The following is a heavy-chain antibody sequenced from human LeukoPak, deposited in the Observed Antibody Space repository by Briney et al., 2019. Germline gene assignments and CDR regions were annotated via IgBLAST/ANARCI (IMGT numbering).Heavy chain of an antibody. CDR3: AKGLVGGASFDY. V-gene: IGHV3-30*18. Sequence: GGSLRLSCAASGFTFSSYGMHWVRQAPGKGLEWVAVISYDGSNKYYADSVKGRFTISRDNSKNTLYLQMNSLRAEDTAVYYCAKGLVGGASFDYWGQGTLVTVSS. CDR1: GFTFSSYG. D-gene: IGHD1-26*01. J-gene: IGHJ4*02. CDR2: ISYDGSNK.